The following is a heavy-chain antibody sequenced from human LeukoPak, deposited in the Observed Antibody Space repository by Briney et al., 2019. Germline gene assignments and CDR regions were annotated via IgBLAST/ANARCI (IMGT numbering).Heavy chain of an antibody. D-gene: IGHD3-22*01. Sequence: GGSLRLSCAASGFTSSTYWMHWVRQAPGKGLVWVSRINSDGSSTSYADSVKGRFTISRDNAKNTLYLQMNSLRAEDTAVYYCARAGDYYYDSSGYYHYWGQGTLVTVSS. CDR2: INSDGSST. J-gene: IGHJ4*02. CDR1: GFTSSTYW. CDR3: ARAGDYYYDSSGYYHY. V-gene: IGHV3-74*01.